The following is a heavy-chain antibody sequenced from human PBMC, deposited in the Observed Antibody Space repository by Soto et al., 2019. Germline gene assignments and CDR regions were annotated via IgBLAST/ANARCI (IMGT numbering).Heavy chain of an antibody. CDR2: IGTAGDT. D-gene: IGHD6-6*01. CDR3: ARARSIAARPPFYYYGMDV. J-gene: IGHJ6*02. CDR1: GFTFSSYD. V-gene: IGHV3-13*01. Sequence: GGSLRLSCAASGFTFSSYDMHWVRQATGKGLEWVSAIGTAGDTYYSGSVKGRFTISRENAKNSLYLQMNSLRAEDTAVYYCARARSIAARPPFYYYGMDVWGQGTTVTVSS.